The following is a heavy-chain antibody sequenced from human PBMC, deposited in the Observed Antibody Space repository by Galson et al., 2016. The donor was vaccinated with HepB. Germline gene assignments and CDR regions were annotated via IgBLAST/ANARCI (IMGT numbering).Heavy chain of an antibody. J-gene: IGHJ4*02. CDR2: IKSETDGGTA. CDR1: GSTFSNAW. CDR3: ATLSKGAIDF. V-gene: IGHV3-15*01. D-gene: IGHD5/OR15-5a*01. Sequence: SLRLSCAASGSTFSNAWMTWVRQAPGKGLEWVGRIKSETDGGTAVYAAPVKGRFTISRDGSKNTLHLQMDRLITEDTTVYYCATLSKGAIDFRGQGTLVTDSS.